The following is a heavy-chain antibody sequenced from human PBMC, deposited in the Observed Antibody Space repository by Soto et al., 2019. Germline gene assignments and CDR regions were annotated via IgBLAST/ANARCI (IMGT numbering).Heavy chain of an antibody. J-gene: IGHJ3*02. Sequence: EVQLVESGGGLIQPGGSLRLSCAASGFTVSSNYMSWVRQAPGKGLEWVSVIHSGGSTYYADSVKGRFSISRDKSRNTVDLQLNSLRAEDTAAYYCARGAGAFDIWGQGTMVTVSS. CDR1: GFTVSSNY. CDR3: ARGAGAFDI. CDR2: IHSGGST. D-gene: IGHD3-16*01. V-gene: IGHV3-53*01.